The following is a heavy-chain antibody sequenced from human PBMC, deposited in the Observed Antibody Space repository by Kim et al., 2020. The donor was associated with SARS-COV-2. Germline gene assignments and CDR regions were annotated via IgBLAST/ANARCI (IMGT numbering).Heavy chain of an antibody. CDR2: IYYTGNT. J-gene: IGHJ4*02. D-gene: IGHD6-19*01. CDR1: GGSIRPYY. V-gene: IGHV4-59*13. Sequence: SETLSLTCAVSGGSIRPYYWSWIRQPPGKGLEWIGYIYYTGNTDYNPSLKSRITISADTSKNQVSLRLSSMTAADTAVYYCARGGGGSGWSLGGQGILVT. CDR3: ARGGGGSGWSL.